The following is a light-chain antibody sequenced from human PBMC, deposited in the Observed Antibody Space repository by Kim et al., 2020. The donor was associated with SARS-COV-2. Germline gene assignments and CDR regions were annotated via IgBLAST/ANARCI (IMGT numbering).Light chain of an antibody. J-gene: IGKJ5*01. CDR3: QQYAGSPIT. Sequence: SPGDRATLSCGASQTVTSNYSAWYQKKPGLAPILLISKAYTRASGIPDRFSGSGSGTDFTITIIRLEPEDFAVYYCQQYAGSPITFGQGTRLEIK. CDR1: QTVTSNY. CDR2: KAY. V-gene: IGKV3D-20*01.